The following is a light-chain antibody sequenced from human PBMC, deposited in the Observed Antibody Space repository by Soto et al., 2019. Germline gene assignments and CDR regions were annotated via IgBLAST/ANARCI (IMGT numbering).Light chain of an antibody. J-gene: IGKJ4*01. CDR3: QQLISYPLT. CDR2: AAF. CDR1: QGISSY. Sequence: DIQLTQSPSFLSASVGDRVTITCRASQGISSYLAWYQQKPGKAPKLLIYAAFTLHSGVPSRFSGSGSGAEFTLTINSLQPEDCATYYCQQLISYPLTFGGGTKVEIK. V-gene: IGKV1-9*01.